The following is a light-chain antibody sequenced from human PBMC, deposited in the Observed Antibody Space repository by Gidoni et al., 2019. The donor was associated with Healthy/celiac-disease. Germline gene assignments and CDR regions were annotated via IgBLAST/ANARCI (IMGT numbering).Light chain of an antibody. CDR3: QQYNNWPPYT. CDR1: QGVSSN. Sequence: EIVTTQYPATLSVSPGERATLSCRASQGVSSNLAWYQQKPGQAPRLLIYGASTRATGIPARFSGSGPGTEFTLTISSLQSEDFAVYYCQQYNNWPPYTFGQGTKLEIK. J-gene: IGKJ2*01. CDR2: GAS. V-gene: IGKV3-15*01.